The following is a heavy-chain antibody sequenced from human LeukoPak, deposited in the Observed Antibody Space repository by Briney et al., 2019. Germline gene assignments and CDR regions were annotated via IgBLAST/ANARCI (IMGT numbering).Heavy chain of an antibody. CDR2: IYTSGST. CDR1: GVSISSGSYY. CDR3: ARDTWFGAGRTFDY. J-gene: IGHJ4*02. V-gene: IGHV4-61*02. Sequence: SETPSLTCTVSGVSISSGSYYWSWIRQPAGKGLEWIGRIYTSGSTNYNPSLKSRVTISVDTSKNQFSLKLSSVTAADTAVYYCARDTWFGAGRTFDYWGQGTLVTVSS. D-gene: IGHD3-10*01.